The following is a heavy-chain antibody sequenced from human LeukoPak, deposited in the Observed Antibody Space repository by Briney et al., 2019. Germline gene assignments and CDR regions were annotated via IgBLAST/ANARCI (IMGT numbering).Heavy chain of an antibody. J-gene: IGHJ4*02. CDR1: GGSISSSNW. Sequence: SETLSLTCAVSGGSISSSNWWSWVRQPPGKGLEWIGEIYHSGSTNYNPSLKSRVTISVDKSKNQFSLKLSSVTAADTAVYYCARLSRGYNGFADEGGYYFDYWGQGTLVTVSS. CDR3: ARLSRGYNGFADEGGYYFDY. D-gene: IGHD5-12*01. V-gene: IGHV4-4*02. CDR2: IYHSGST.